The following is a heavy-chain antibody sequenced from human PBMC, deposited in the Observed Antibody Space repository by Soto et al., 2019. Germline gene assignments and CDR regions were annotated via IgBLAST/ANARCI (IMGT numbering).Heavy chain of an antibody. CDR2: IYYSGIS. J-gene: IGHJ4*02. V-gene: IGHV4-31*03. CDR3: ARTEWIQLWFDY. CDR1: GASISSGGYY. Sequence: QVQLLESGPGLVKPSQTLSLICNVSGASISSGGYYWSWIRQRPGGALEGLGFIYYSGISHYNPSLKSRATISVDTSKNQFSLKLISVTAADTAVYYCARTEWIQLWFDYWGQGALVTVS. D-gene: IGHD5-18*01.